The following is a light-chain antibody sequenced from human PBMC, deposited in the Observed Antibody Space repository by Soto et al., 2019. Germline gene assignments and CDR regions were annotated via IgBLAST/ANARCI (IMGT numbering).Light chain of an antibody. CDR3: ATWDGSLNAVL. Sequence: QSVLTQPPSASGTPGQRVTISCSGSSSNIGSNPVSWYQQLPGTAPKRLIFSNNQRPSGVPDRFSGSKSGTSASLAISGLQSEDEADYYCATWDGSLNAVLFGGGTKLTVL. CDR1: SSNIGSNP. J-gene: IGLJ2*01. CDR2: SNN. V-gene: IGLV1-44*01.